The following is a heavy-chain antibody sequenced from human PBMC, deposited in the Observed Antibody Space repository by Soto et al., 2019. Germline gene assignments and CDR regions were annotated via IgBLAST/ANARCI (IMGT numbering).Heavy chain of an antibody. D-gene: IGHD1-7*01. CDR1: GGSISSYY. V-gene: IGHV4-59*01. Sequence: QVQLQESGPGLVKPSETLSLTCTVSGGSISSYYWSWIRQPPGKGLEWIGYIYYSGSTNYNPSLKSRFTISVDTSKNQFSLKLSSVTAADTAVYYCAREGLTGTIGLYYYYGMDVWGQGTTVTVSS. J-gene: IGHJ6*02. CDR2: IYYSGST. CDR3: AREGLTGTIGLYYYYGMDV.